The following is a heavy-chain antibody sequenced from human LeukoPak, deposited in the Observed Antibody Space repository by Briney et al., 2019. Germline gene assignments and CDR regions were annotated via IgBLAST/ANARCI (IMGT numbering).Heavy chain of an antibody. CDR2: ISPSGGST. CDR1: GYTFTNYH. Sequence: ASVKVSCKXSGYTFTNYHLHWVRQAPGQGLERMGIISPSGGSTSYAQKFQDRVTMTRDTSTSTVYMELNSLRSEDTAVYYCARATWYGGNPSGAFDIWGQGTMVTVSS. J-gene: IGHJ3*02. V-gene: IGHV1-46*01. D-gene: IGHD4/OR15-4a*01. CDR3: ARATWYGGNPSGAFDI.